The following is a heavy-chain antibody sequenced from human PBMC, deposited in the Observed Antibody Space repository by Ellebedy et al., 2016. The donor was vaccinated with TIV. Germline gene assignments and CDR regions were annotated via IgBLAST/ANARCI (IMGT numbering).Heavy chain of an antibody. CDR1: GYTFTSYD. CDR3: ARVYGSGSYLYYYYGMDV. Sequence: AASVKVSCKASGYTFTSYDINWVRQATGQGLEWMGWMNPNSGNTGYAQKFQGRVTITRNTSISTAYMELSSLRSADTAVYYCARVYGSGSYLYYYYGMDVWGQGTTVTVSS. J-gene: IGHJ6*02. CDR2: MNPNSGNT. D-gene: IGHD3-10*01. V-gene: IGHV1-8*03.